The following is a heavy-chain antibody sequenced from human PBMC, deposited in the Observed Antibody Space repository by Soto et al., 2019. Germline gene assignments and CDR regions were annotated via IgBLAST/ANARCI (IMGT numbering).Heavy chain of an antibody. Sequence: EVQLVESGGGLVKPGGSLRLSCAASGFTFNTYDMNWVRQAPGKGLEWVSSITTSSAYIYYADSLKGRITISRDNAKNSLFLQMHSLRAEDTSVYYCVRSGTARVVSHSWFDTWGQGTLVTVSS. CDR1: GFTFNTYD. J-gene: IGHJ5*02. D-gene: IGHD2-15*01. CDR2: ITTSSAYI. CDR3: VRSGTARVVSHSWFDT. V-gene: IGHV3-21*01.